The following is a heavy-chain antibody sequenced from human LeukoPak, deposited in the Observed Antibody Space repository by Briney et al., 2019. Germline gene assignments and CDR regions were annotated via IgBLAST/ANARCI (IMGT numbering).Heavy chain of an antibody. CDR1: GYTFTSYG. Sequence: GAPVKVSCKASGYTFTSYGISWVRQAPGQGLEWMGWISAYNGNTNYAQKLQGRVTMTTDTSTSTAYMELRSLRSDDTAVYYCATMGYGSGSYYNVGSYWGQGTLVTVSS. CDR3: ATMGYGSGSYYNVGSY. CDR2: ISAYNGNT. J-gene: IGHJ4*02. V-gene: IGHV1-18*01. D-gene: IGHD3-10*01.